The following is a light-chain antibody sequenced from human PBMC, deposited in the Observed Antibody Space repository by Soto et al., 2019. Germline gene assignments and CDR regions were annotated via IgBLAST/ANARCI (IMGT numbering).Light chain of an antibody. J-gene: IGKJ1*01. CDR2: GAS. Sequence: EIVMTLSPATLSVSPGGRATLSCRASQSIGDTLAWYQQKPGQAPRLLIYGASSRVTGFPARFSGSGSGTDFTLTISSLQSEDFAVYYCQQYNNWPLWTFGQGTKVDIK. CDR3: QQYNNWPLWT. V-gene: IGKV3-15*01. CDR1: QSIGDT.